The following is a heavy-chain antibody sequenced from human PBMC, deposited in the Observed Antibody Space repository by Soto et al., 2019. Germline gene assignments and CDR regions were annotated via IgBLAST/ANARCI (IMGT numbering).Heavy chain of an antibody. J-gene: IGHJ5*02. Sequence: QVQLVQCGAEVKKPVSSVKVSCKVSGGTSSRNTIRWVRQAPGHGLEGMGGLIPIFATANRAQKFQGRVTITADESTSTAYMELSSLRSEDTAVYYCARDPGNYYDSSGYSNWFDPWGQGTLVTVSS. CDR1: GGTSSRNT. CDR3: ARDPGNYYDSSGYSNWFDP. CDR2: LIPIFATA. D-gene: IGHD3-22*01. V-gene: IGHV1-69*01.